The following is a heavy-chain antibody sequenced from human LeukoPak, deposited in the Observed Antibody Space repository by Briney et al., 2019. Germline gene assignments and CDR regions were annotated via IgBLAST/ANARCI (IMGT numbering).Heavy chain of an antibody. CDR2: ICSDGTT. V-gene: IGHV3-53*01. CDR1: GCTVSSHY. D-gene: IGHD1-26*01. Sequence: GGSLRLSCAASGCTVSSHYMSWVRQAPGKGLEWVSVICSDGTTRYSESVKGRFTISRDNSKNTLFLQMNSLRAEDTAVYYCARDRDDVIRYWEWGQGTLVTVSS. CDR3: ARDRDDVIRYWE. J-gene: IGHJ4*02.